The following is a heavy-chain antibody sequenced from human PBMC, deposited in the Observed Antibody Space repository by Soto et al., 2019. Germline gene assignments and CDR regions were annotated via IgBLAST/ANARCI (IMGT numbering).Heavy chain of an antibody. CDR3: TTDHDDILTGYPYYFDY. V-gene: IGHV3-15*01. J-gene: IGHJ4*02. Sequence: PGGSLRLSCAASGFTFSNAWMSWVRQAPGKGLEWVGRIKSKTDGGTTDYAAPVKGRFTISRDDSKNTLYLQMNSLKTEDTAVYYCTTDHDDILTGYPYYFDYWGQGTLVTVSS. D-gene: IGHD3-9*01. CDR2: IKSKTDGGTT. CDR1: GFTFSNAW.